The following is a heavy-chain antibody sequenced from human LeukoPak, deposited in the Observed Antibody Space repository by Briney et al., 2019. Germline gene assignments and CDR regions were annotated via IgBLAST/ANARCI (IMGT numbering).Heavy chain of an antibody. CDR1: GYSFTTYW. J-gene: IGHJ4*02. D-gene: IGHD6-19*01. CDR3: AWSVSGATFGY. CDR2: IYPGDSDT. V-gene: IGHV5-51*01. Sequence: GESLKISCKGSGYSFTTYWIAWVRQTPGKGLEWMGIIYPGDSDTRYSPSFQGQVTISADKSMRVAYLQWTSLKASDTAMYYCAWSVSGATFGYWGQGTLVTVSS.